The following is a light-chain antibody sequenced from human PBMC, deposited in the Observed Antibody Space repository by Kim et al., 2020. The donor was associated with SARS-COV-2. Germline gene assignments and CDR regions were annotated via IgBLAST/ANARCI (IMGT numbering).Light chain of an antibody. CDR2: DVS. Sequence: QSALTQPRSVSVSPGQSVTISCTGTSSDVGGYNYVSWYQQHPGKAPKLMIYDVSKRPSGVPDRFSGSKSGNTASLTISGLQAEDEADYYCCSYAGSWEFGGGTKLTVL. CDR3: CSYAGSWE. CDR1: SSDVGGYNY. V-gene: IGLV2-11*01. J-gene: IGLJ3*02.